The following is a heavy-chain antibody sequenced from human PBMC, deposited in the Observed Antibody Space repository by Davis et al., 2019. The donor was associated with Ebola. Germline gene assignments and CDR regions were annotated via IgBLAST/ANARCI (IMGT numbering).Heavy chain of an antibody. CDR3: ARVNYECSGGSCYEGDY. J-gene: IGHJ4*02. CDR2: ISAYNGNT. V-gene: IGHV1-18*01. D-gene: IGHD2-15*01. Sequence: ASVKVSCKASGYTFTSYGISWVRQAPGQGLEWMGWISAYNGNTNYAQKLQGRVTMTTDTSTSTAYMELRSLRSDDTAVYYCARVNYECSGGSCYEGDYWGQGTLVTVSS. CDR1: GYTFTSYG.